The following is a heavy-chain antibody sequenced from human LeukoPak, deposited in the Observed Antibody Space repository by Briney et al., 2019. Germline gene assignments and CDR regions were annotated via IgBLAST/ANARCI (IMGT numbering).Heavy chain of an antibody. J-gene: IGHJ5*02. CDR2: INHSGST. V-gene: IGHV4-34*01. CDR1: GGSLSGYY. CDR3: ARAGASNWFGP. Sequence: SETLSLTCAVYGGSLSGYYWSWIRQPPGKGLEWIGEINHSGSTNYNPSLKSRVTISVDTSKNQFSLKLSSVTAADTAVYYCARAGASNWFGPWGQGTLVTVSS. D-gene: IGHD3-10*01.